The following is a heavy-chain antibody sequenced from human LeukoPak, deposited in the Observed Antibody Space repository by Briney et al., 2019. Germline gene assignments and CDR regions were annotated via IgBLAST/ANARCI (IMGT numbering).Heavy chain of an antibody. CDR2: ISAYNGNT. Sequence: ASVKVSCKASGYTFTSYGISWVRQAPGQGLEWMGWISAYNGNTNYAQKLQGRVTMTTDTSTSTAYMELRSLRSDDTAVYYCARDQYYDSSGYSPAGFEYWGQGTLVTVSS. J-gene: IGHJ4*02. D-gene: IGHD3-22*01. CDR1: GYTFTSYG. CDR3: ARDQYYDSSGYSPAGFEY. V-gene: IGHV1-18*01.